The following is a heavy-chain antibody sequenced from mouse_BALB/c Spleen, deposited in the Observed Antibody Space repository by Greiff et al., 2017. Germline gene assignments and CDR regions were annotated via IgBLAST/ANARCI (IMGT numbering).Heavy chain of an antibody. CDR2: IDTSDSYT. CDR3: ARGDTATVVTRYAMDY. V-gene: IGHV1-69*01. J-gene: IGHJ4*01. CDR1: GYTFTDYW. Sequence: VQLQQPGAELVMPGASVKMSCKASGYTFTDYWMHWVKQRPGQGLEWIGAIDTSDSYTSYNQKFKGKATLAVDESSSTAYMQLSSLTSEDSAVYYCARGDTATVVTRYAMDYWGQGTSVTVSS. D-gene: IGHD1-1*01.